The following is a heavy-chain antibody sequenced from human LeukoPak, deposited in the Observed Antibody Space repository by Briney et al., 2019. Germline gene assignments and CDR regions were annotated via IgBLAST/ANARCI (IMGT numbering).Heavy chain of an antibody. V-gene: IGHV4-61*02. CDR2: IYTSGST. Sequence: SQTLSLTCTVSGGSISSGSYYWSWIRQPAGKGLEWIGRIYTSGSTNYNPSLKSRVTISVDTSKNEFSLKLSSVTAADAAVYYCASGYYYRGDYWGQGTLVTVSS. J-gene: IGHJ4*02. CDR3: ASGYYYRGDY. D-gene: IGHD3-22*01. CDR1: GGSISSGSYY.